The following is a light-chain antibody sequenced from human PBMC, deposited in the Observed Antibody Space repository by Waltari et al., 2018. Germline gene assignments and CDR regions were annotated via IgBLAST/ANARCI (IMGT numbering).Light chain of an antibody. CDR3: QQRSNWPLT. CDR2: GAS. Sequence: EIVLTQSPDTLSLSPGERATLSCRASQRVSSYLAWYHQKRGQAPRLLIYGASNRATGSRARFSGSGSGTDFTLTISTLEPEDFAVYYCQQRSNWPLTFGGGTKVEIK. CDR1: QRVSSY. J-gene: IGKJ4*01. V-gene: IGKV3-11*01.